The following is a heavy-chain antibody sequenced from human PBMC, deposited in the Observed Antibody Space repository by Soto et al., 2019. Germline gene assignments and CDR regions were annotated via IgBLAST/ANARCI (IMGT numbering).Heavy chain of an antibody. V-gene: IGHV3-23*01. J-gene: IGHJ4*02. D-gene: IGHD3-22*01. CDR1: GFTFSSYA. Sequence: GGSLRLSCAASGFTFSSYAMSWVRQAPGKGLEWVSAISGSGGSTYYAGSVKGRFTISRDNSKNTLYLQMNSLRAEDTAVYYCAKAVYYYDSSGYYHYWGQGTLVTVSS. CDR3: AKAVYYYDSSGYYHY. CDR2: ISGSGGST.